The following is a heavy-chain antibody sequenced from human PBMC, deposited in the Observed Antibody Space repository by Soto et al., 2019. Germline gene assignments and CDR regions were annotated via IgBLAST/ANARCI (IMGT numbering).Heavy chain of an antibody. J-gene: IGHJ4*02. CDR1: GFTFSSYS. Sequence: GGSLRLSCAASGFTFSSYSMNWVRQAPGKGLEWVSSISNNSSYIYYADSVKGRFTISRDNAKNSLYLQMNSLRAEDTAVYYCARDPSSGWPFDYWGQGTLVTVSS. D-gene: IGHD6-19*01. CDR2: ISNNSSYI. V-gene: IGHV3-21*01. CDR3: ARDPSSGWPFDY.